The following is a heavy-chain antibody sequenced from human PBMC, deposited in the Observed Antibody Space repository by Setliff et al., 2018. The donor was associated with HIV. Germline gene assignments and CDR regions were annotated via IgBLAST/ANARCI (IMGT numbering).Heavy chain of an antibody. D-gene: IGHD3-3*01. CDR3: ARATLSGGAYDFWTYFDY. Sequence: SVKVSCKASGGTFSSYAISWVRQAPGQGLEWMGGIIPIFGTANYAQKFQGRVTITADESTSTAYMELSSLRSDDTAVYYCARATLSGGAYDFWTYFDYWGQGTLVTVSS. CDR1: GGTFSSYA. CDR2: IIPIFGTA. V-gene: IGHV1-69*13. J-gene: IGHJ4*02.